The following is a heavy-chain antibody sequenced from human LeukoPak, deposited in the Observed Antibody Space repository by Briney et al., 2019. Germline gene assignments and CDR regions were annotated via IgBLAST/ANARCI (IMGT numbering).Heavy chain of an antibody. CDR2: FYVGGSA. J-gene: IGHJ4*02. D-gene: IGHD5-12*01. CDR1: GFTVRSNY. V-gene: IGHV3-53*01. CDR3: ASYSGYDIGDY. Sequence: GGSLRLSCAASGFTVRSNYMSWVRQAPGKGLEWVSVFYVGGSAYYADSVKGRFTISRDNAKNSLYLQMNSLRAEDTAVYYCASYSGYDIGDYWGQGTLVTVSS.